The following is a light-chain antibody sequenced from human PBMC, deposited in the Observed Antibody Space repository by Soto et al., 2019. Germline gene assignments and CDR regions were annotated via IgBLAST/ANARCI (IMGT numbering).Light chain of an antibody. CDR2: WAS. Sequence: IVVTQSPDSLAVSLGERATINCRSSQSVLYSSDNKNYLSWYQQKPGQPPKLLIYWASTREPGLPARLSGSGSGTDFTLTISSLQAEDVAIYAGLQSCHTPHTFGGGTKREIK. CDR3: LQSCHTPHT. CDR1: QSVLYSSDNKNY. V-gene: IGKV4-1*01. J-gene: IGKJ4*01.